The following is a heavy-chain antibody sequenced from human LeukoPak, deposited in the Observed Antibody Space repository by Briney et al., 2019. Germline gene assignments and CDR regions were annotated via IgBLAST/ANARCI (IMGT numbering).Heavy chain of an antibody. CDR1: GFTLSSHW. J-gene: IGHJ4*02. D-gene: IGHD6-13*01. V-gene: IGHV3-48*02. CDR3: ARDHSSSWTFDY. Sequence: GGSLRLSCAASGFTLSSHWMYWVRLAPGKGLEWVSYISRSSSILYYADSVKGRFTISRDNAKNSLYLQMNSLRDEDTAVYYCARDHSSSWTFDYWGQGTLVTVSS. CDR2: ISRSSSIL.